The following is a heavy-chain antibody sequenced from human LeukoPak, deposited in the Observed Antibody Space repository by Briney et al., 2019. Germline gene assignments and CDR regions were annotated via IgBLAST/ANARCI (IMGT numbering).Heavy chain of an antibody. CDR3: ARGGYSSSWYAY. D-gene: IGHD6-13*01. V-gene: IGHV3-48*01. J-gene: IGHJ4*02. CDR2: ISGISSTI. Sequence: PGGSLRLSCAASGCTFSDYTMNWVRQAPGQGPEWVGYISGISSTIYYADSVKGRFTISRDNADNSLFLQMNSLRAEDTAVYYCARGGYSSSWYAYWGQGTLVTVSS. CDR1: GCTFSDYT.